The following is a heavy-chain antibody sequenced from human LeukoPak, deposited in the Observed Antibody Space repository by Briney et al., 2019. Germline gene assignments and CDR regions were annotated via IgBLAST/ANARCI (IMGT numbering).Heavy chain of an antibody. CDR2: INHSGST. V-gene: IGHV4-34*01. D-gene: IGHD3-3*01. CDR3: ARDGLTYYDFWSGYYRTWFDP. CDR1: GGSFSGYY. Sequence: SETLSLTCAVYGGSFSGYYWSWIRQPPGKGREWIGEINHSGSTNYNPSLNNRFTISVDTPKNEFSLKLSSVTAADTAVYYCARDGLTYYDFWSGYYRTWFDPWGQGSLVTVSS. J-gene: IGHJ5*02.